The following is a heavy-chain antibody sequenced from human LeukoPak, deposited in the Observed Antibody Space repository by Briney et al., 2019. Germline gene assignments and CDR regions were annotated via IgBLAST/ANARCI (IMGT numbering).Heavy chain of an antibody. J-gene: IGHJ4*02. CDR1: GFTFSSHG. CDR3: ARPVPVDYYDSSGYYSD. Sequence: GGSLRLSCAASGFTFSSHGMNWVRQAPGKGLEWVSGITGSGANAYYADSVKGRFTISRDNSRNTLYLQMNSLRAEDTAVYHCARPVPVDYYDSSGYYSDWGQGTLVTVSS. V-gene: IGHV3-23*01. CDR2: ITGSGANA. D-gene: IGHD3-22*01.